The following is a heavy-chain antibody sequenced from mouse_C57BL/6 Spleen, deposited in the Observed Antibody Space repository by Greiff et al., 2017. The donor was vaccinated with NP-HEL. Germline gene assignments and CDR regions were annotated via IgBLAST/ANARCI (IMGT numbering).Heavy chain of an antibody. CDR1: GFTFSDYG. Sequence: EVQLVESGGGLVKPGGSLKLSCAASGFTFSDYGMHWVRQAPEKGLEWVAYISSGSSTIYYADTVKGRFTISRDNAQNTLFLQMTSLRSEETAMYYCARTHYYCSYYYAMDYWGQGTSVTVSS. V-gene: IGHV5-17*01. CDR3: ARTHYYCSYYYAMDY. D-gene: IGHD1-1*01. CDR2: ISSGSSTI. J-gene: IGHJ4*01.